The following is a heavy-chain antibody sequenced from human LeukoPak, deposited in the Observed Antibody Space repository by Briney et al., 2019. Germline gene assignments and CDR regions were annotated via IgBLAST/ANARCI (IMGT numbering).Heavy chain of an antibody. J-gene: IGHJ2*01. CDR3: ARDSASIAAAVYWYFDL. D-gene: IGHD6-13*01. Sequence: GGSLRLSCAASGFTFNTYAMNWVRQAPGKGLEWVAVIGYDGSNEYYADSVKGRFTISRDNSKNTLYLQMNSLRAEDSAVYFCARDSASIAAAVYWYFDLWGRGTLVTVSS. V-gene: IGHV3-33*01. CDR2: IGYDGSNE. CDR1: GFTFNTYA.